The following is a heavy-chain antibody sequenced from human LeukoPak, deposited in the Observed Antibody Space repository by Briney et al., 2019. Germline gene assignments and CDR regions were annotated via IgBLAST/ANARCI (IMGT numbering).Heavy chain of an antibody. CDR2: VYYSGST. Sequence: PSETLSLTCTVSSGSIVSSSNYWGWLRQAPGKGLEWIGNVYYSGSTFYNPSLKSRVTISVDTSKHQFSLRLRSVTAADTAIYYCARASFNVVFGNWFDPWGQGTLVTVSS. J-gene: IGHJ5*02. V-gene: IGHV4-39*01. CDR3: ARASFNVVFGNWFDP. CDR1: SGSIVSSSNY. D-gene: IGHD2-8*01.